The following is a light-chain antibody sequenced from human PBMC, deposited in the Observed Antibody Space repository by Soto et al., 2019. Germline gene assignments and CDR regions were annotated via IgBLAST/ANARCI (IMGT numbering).Light chain of an antibody. CDR3: QPYTNWWT. CDR2: GAS. J-gene: IGKJ1*01. V-gene: IGKV3-15*01. CDR1: QSVSSN. Sequence: EIRMTQSPATLAVSPRERATLACRASQSVSSNLAWYQQKPGQAPRLLIYGASTRATGIPARFSGSGSGTEFTLTISSLQSEDFAVYYCQPYTNWWTFGQGTKVDIK.